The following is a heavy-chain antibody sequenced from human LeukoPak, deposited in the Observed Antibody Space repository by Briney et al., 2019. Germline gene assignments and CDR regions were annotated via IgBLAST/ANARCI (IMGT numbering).Heavy chain of an antibody. CDR3: AKDQGHHTDYGDYTLADY. V-gene: IGHV3-30*18. J-gene: IGHJ4*02. D-gene: IGHD4-17*01. CDR2: ISYDGSNK. CDR1: GFTFSSYG. Sequence: GGPLRLSCAASGFTFSSYGMHWVRQAPGKGLEWVAVISYDGSNKYYADSVKGRFTISRDNSKNTLYLQMNSLRAEDTAVYYCAKDQGHHTDYGDYTLADYWGQGTLVTVSS.